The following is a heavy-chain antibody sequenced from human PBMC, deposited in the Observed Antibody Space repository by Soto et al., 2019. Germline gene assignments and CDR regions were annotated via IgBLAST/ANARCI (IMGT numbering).Heavy chain of an antibody. CDR2: IIPVFSAT. CDR1: GGTFNNYA. Sequence: QVHLIQSGAEVKKPGSSVKVSCKASGGTFNNYAFSWVRQAPGQGLEWMGGIIPVFSATHYAQNFQGRVTISANESTKPVYLLLSSLRSVDTAVYFCASITFCGVIALTSKTWFDPWGQGTLVIVSS. CDR3: ASITFCGVIALTSKTWFDP. V-gene: IGHV1-69*01. D-gene: IGHD3-3*01. J-gene: IGHJ5*02.